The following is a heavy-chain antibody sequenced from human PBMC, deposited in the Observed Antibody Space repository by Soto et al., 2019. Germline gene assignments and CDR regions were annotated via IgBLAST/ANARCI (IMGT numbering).Heavy chain of an antibody. CDR3: AKLGPTIAVAGTQDFQH. D-gene: IGHD6-19*01. V-gene: IGHV3-23*01. J-gene: IGHJ1*01. CDR2: ISGSGGST. CDR1: GFTFSSYA. Sequence: EVQLLESGGGLVQPGGSLRLSCAASGFTFSSYAMSWVRQAPGKGLEWVSAISGSGGSTYYADSVKGRFTISRDNSKNTLYLQMNSLRAEDTAVYYCAKLGPTIAVAGTQDFQHWGQGTLVTVSS.